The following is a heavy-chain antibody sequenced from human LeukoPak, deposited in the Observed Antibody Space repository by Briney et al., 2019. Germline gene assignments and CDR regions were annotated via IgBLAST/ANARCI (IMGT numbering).Heavy chain of an antibody. D-gene: IGHD6-13*01. V-gene: IGHV1-24*01. Sequence: ASVKVSCKVSGYTLTELSMHWVRQAPGKGLEWMGGFDPEDGETIYAQKFQGRVTMTEDTSTDTAYMELCSLRSEDTAVYYCATDRVAAAGTAGEMVYWGQGTLVTVSS. CDR3: ATDRVAAAGTAGEMVY. CDR1: GYTLTELS. CDR2: FDPEDGET. J-gene: IGHJ4*02.